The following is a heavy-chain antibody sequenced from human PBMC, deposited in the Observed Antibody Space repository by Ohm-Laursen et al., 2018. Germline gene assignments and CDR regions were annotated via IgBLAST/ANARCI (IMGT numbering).Heavy chain of an antibody. Sequence: GTLSLTCAVYGGSFSGYYWSWIRQPPGKGLEWIGEINHSGSTKYNPSLKGRVTISVDTSKNQFSLKLSSVTAADTAVYYCAQSIVVVIAATLTTVTTRRWFDPWGQGALVTVSS. J-gene: IGHJ5*02. D-gene: IGHD2-15*01. V-gene: IGHV4-34*01. CDR3: AQSIVVVIAATLTTVTTRRWFDP. CDR1: GGSFSGYY. CDR2: INHSGST.